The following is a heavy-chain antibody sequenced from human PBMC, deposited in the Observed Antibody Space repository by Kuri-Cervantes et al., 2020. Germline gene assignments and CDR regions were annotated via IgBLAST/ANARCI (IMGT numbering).Heavy chain of an antibody. CDR3: ARQVSSWYWFDP. CDR1: GYTFTSYG. J-gene: IGHJ5*02. Sequence: AAVKVSCKASGYTFTSYGITWVRQAPGQGLEWMGWMNPNSGNTGYAQKFQGRVTMTRNTSISTAYMELSGLRFEDTAVYYCARQVSSWYWFDPWGQGTLVIVSS. CDR2: MNPNSGNT. D-gene: IGHD6-13*01. V-gene: IGHV1-8*01.